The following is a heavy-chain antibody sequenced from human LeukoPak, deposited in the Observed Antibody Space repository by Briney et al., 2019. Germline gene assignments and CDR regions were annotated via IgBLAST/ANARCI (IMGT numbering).Heavy chain of an antibody. Sequence: TGGSLRLSCAASGFTFSSYAMSWVRQAPGKGLEWVSAISGSGGNTYYADSVKGRFTISRDNSKNTLYLQMNSLRAEDTAVYYCARVLRYCSGGNCYSGGLGYMDVWGKGTTVTISS. D-gene: IGHD2-15*01. CDR2: ISGSGGNT. CDR1: GFTFSSYA. V-gene: IGHV3-23*01. CDR3: ARVLRYCSGGNCYSGGLGYMDV. J-gene: IGHJ6*03.